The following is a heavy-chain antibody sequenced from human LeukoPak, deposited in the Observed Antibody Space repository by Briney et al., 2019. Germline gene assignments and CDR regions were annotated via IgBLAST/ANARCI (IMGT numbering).Heavy chain of an antibody. V-gene: IGHV1-46*01. D-gene: IGHD3-10*01. CDR2: INPSGGST. CDR1: GYTFTSYY. CDR3: ARNLWFGELLSPFDY. J-gene: IGHJ4*02. Sequence: ASVKVSCKASGYTFTSYYMHWVRQAPGQGLEWMGIINPSGGSTSYAQKFQGRVTMTRDTSTSTVYMELSSLRSEDTAVYYCARNLWFGELLSPFDYWGQGTLVTVSS.